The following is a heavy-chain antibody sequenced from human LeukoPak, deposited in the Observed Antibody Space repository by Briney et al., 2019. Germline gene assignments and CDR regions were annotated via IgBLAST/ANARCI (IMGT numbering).Heavy chain of an antibody. Sequence: GGSLRLSCAASGFTSSSYAMSWVRQAPGKGLEWVSAISGSGGSTYYADSVKGRFTISRDNSKNTLYLQMNSLRAEDTAVYYCAKALVRVDAFDIWGQGTMVTVSS. D-gene: IGHD3-9*01. CDR3: AKALVRVDAFDI. J-gene: IGHJ3*02. V-gene: IGHV3-23*01. CDR2: ISGSGGST. CDR1: GFTSSSYA.